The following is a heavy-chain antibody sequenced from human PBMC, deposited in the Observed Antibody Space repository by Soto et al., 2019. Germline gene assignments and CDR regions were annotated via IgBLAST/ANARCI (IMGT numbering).Heavy chain of an antibody. D-gene: IGHD3-10*01. Sequence: SETLSLTCAVYGGSFSGYYWSWIRQPPGKGLERIGEINHSGSTNYNPSLKSRVNISVDTSKNQFSLKLSSVTAADTVVYYCARVRMGVRGVIIRAFDIWGQGTMVTVSS. CDR2: INHSGST. V-gene: IGHV4-34*01. CDR1: GGSFSGYY. J-gene: IGHJ3*02. CDR3: ARVRMGVRGVIIRAFDI.